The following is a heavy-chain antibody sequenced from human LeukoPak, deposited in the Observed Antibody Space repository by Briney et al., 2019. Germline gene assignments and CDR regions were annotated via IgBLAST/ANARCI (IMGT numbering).Heavy chain of an antibody. V-gene: IGHV4-34*01. Sequence: KPSETLSLTCAVYGGSFSGYYWSWIRQSPGKGLEWIGTFYYSGSTDYNPSLKSRVTMSVETSKNQFSLKLSSVTAADTAVYYCARNISTVANGARYNWFDPWGPGTLVTVSS. D-gene: IGHD4-11*01. CDR3: ARNISTVANGARYNWFDP. CDR2: FYYSGST. J-gene: IGHJ5*02. CDR1: GGSFSGYY.